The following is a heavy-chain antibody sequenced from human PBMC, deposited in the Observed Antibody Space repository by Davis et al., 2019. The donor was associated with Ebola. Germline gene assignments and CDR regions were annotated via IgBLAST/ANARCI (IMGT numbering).Heavy chain of an antibody. D-gene: IGHD3-10*01. V-gene: IGHV3-23*01. J-gene: IGHJ4*02. Sequence: SLIISCAASGIAFSTYGMSWLRQAPGKGLGWVSAISGTRGSTHYADSVKDRFTISRDNSKNTLILQMYSLRAEDTAIYYCEKEELKVFDYWGQGTLVTVSS. CDR2: ISGTRGST. CDR1: GIAFSTYG. CDR3: EKEELKVFDY.